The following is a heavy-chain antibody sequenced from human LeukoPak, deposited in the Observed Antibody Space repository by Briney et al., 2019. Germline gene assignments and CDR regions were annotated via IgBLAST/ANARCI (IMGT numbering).Heavy chain of an antibody. CDR2: ISGSGGST. CDR3: ASYDSSGLNWFDP. V-gene: IGHV3-23*01. D-gene: IGHD3-22*01. Sequence: RTGGSLRLSCAASGFTFSSYAMSWVRQAPGKGLECVSAISGSGGSTYYADSVKGRFTISGDSSKNTLYLQMNSLRAEDTAVYYCASYDSSGLNWFDPWGQGTLVTVSS. J-gene: IGHJ5*02. CDR1: GFTFSSYA.